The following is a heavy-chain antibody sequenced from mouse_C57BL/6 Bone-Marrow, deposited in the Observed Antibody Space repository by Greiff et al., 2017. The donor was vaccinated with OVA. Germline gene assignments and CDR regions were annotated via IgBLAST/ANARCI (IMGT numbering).Heavy chain of an antibody. D-gene: IGHD1-1*01. CDR1: GYTFTNYW. Sequence: QVQLQQSGAELVRPGTSVKMSCKASGYTFTNYWIGWAKQRPGHGLEWIGDIYPGGGYTNYNEKFKGKATLTADKSSSTAYMQFSSLTSEDSAIYYWARRDYGSRGDAMDYWGQGTSVTVSS. J-gene: IGHJ4*01. CDR3: ARRDYGSRGDAMDY. CDR2: IYPGGGYT. V-gene: IGHV1-63*01.